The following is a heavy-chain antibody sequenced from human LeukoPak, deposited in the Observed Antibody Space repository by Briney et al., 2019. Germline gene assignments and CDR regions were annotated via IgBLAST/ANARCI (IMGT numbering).Heavy chain of an antibody. D-gene: IGHD5-18*01. Sequence: GGSLRLSCAASGFTFSSYAMHWVRQAPGKGLEWVAVISYDGSNKYYADSVKGRFTISRDNSKNTLYLQMNSLRAEDTAVYYCARVERGYSYGYIDYWGQGTLVTVSS. CDR1: GFTFSSYA. CDR3: ARVERGYSYGYIDY. J-gene: IGHJ4*02. V-gene: IGHV3-30*04. CDR2: ISYDGSNK.